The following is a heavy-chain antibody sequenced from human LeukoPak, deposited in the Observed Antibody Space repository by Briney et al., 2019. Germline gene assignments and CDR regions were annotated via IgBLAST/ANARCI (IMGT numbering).Heavy chain of an antibody. CDR2: ISFSGDNT. V-gene: IGHV3-23*01. CDR3: ARDIELST. Sequence: GGSLRLSCVASGFTFRDSAMSWVRQAPGKGLEWVSLISFSGDNTYYTDSVKGRFTISRDDSKDTLYLQMNSLRAEDTAIYYCARDIELSTWGLGTMVTVSS. D-gene: IGHD3-16*02. J-gene: IGHJ3*01. CDR1: GFTFRDSA.